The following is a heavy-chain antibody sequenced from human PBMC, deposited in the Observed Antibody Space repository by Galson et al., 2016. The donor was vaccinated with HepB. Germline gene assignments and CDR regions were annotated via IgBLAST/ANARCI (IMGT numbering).Heavy chain of an antibody. CDR1: GGSMKSYY. V-gene: IGHV4-59*01. D-gene: IGHD3-22*01. CDR3: ERATYYDSNKYLIIDN. CDR2: NYYSGST. Sequence: SETLSLTCTVSGGSMKSYYWSWIRQPPGKGLDWIGYNYYSGSTNYDPSLKSRVTISVDASKHQFSLKLSSVTAADTAVYYCERATYYDSNKYLIIDNWGQGTLVTVSS. J-gene: IGHJ4*02.